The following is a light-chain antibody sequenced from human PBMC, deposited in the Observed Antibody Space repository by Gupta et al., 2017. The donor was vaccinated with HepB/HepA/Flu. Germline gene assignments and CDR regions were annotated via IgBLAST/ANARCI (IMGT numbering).Light chain of an antibody. CDR2: RNG. CDR1: SSNIGSNS. CDR3: AAWDESRRGWV. J-gene: IGLJ3*02. Sequence: QSVLTQPPSVFGPPGQRVIISCSGSSSNIGSNSVYWYQQFPGMAPKLLISRNGQRPSGVPDRFSGSKSGTSASLAISGLRAEDEADYDCAAWDESRRGWVFGGGTKLTVL. V-gene: IGLV1-47*01.